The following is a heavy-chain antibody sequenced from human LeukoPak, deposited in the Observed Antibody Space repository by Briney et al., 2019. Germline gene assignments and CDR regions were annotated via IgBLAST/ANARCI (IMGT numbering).Heavy chain of an antibody. Sequence: TSETLSLTCTVSGGSISSGGYYWSWIRQHPGKGLEWIGYMYYSGSTYYNPSLKNRVTISVDTSMNQFSLKLSSLTAADTAVYYCAGSSCSGGSCYWGFDYWGQGTLVTVSS. D-gene: IGHD2-15*01. V-gene: IGHV4-31*03. CDR1: GGSISSGGYY. CDR2: MYYSGST. CDR3: AGSSCSGGSCYWGFDY. J-gene: IGHJ4*02.